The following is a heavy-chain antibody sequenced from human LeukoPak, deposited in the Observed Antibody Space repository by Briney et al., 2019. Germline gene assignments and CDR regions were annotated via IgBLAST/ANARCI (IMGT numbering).Heavy chain of an antibody. Sequence: GASVKVSCKASGYTFTSYYMHWVRQAPGQGLEWMGIINPSGGSTSYAQKFQGRVTMTRDMSTSTVYMELSSVTAADTAVYYCATPRGFDAFDIWGQGTMVTVSS. CDR2: INPSGGST. CDR1: GYTFTSYY. D-gene: IGHD3-16*01. CDR3: ATPRGFDAFDI. V-gene: IGHV1-46*01. J-gene: IGHJ3*02.